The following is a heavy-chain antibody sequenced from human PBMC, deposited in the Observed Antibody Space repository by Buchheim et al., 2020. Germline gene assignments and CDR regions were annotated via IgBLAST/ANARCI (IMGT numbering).Heavy chain of an antibody. CDR2: ISKDGSHK. D-gene: IGHD2-2*01. J-gene: IGHJ6*02. CDR1: GFTFSRYG. Sequence: QVQLVESGGGVVQPGRSLRLSCAASGFTFSRYGMHWVRQAPGKRLEWVSLISKDGSHKYYPGSVKDRFTISRDNPKSTLYLQMNSLRAEDTAVYYCAKDRYCSSTTCSEGNYGMDVWGQGAT. V-gene: IGHV3-30*18. CDR3: AKDRYCSSTTCSEGNYGMDV.